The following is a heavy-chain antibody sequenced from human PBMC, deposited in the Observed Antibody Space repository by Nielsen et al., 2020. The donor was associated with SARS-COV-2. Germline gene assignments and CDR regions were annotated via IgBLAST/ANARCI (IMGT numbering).Heavy chain of an antibody. CDR1: GFTFSSYG. J-gene: IGHJ4*02. V-gene: IGHV3-53*01. CDR3: ARDEGDSSSWFDY. D-gene: IGHD6-13*01. CDR2: IYSSGTT. Sequence: GESLKISCAASGFTFSSYGMSWVRQAPGKGLEWVSVIYSSGTTYYADSVKGRFTISRDNSKNTVYLQMNSLRAEDTAVYYCARDEGDSSSWFDYWGQGTLVTVSS.